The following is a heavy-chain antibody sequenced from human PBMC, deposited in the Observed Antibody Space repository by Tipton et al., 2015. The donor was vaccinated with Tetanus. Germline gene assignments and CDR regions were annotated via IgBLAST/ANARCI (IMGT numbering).Heavy chain of an antibody. CDR3: ARASTGTAGFDS. D-gene: IGHD3-9*01. CDR2: INHSGGT. J-gene: IGHJ4*02. V-gene: IGHV4-34*01. Sequence: TLSLTCAVSGGSFSGYYWSWIRQTPGKGLEWIGEINHSGGTNYNPSLKSRVTMSVDTSINQFSLRLTSVTAADPAVYYCARASTGTAGFDSWGQGTLVTVSS. CDR1: GGSFSGYY.